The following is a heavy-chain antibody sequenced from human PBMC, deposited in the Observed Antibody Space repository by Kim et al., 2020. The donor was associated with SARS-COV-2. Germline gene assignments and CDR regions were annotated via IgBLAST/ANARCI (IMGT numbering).Heavy chain of an antibody. Sequence: GGSLRLSCAASGFSVSPYHMAWVRQVAGKGPEWVAVIYAAGSKLYAEAVGGTVYADSVKGRFSISRDTSKNMVYLEMNNLRVADTGVYYCARDPQDGYAHFDWWGQGTLVTVSS. CDR2: IYAAGSKLYAEAVGGT. J-gene: IGHJ4*02. CDR3: ARDPQDGYAHFDW. CDR1: GFSVSPYH. V-gene: IGHV3-53*01. D-gene: IGHD2-2*01.